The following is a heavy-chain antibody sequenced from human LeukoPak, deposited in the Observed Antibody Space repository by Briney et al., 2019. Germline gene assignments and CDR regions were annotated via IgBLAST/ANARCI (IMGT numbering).Heavy chain of an antibody. V-gene: IGHV3-7*01. CDR1: GFTFSSYW. Sequence: GRSLRLSCAASGFTFSSYWMSWVRQAPGKGLEWVANIKQDGSEKYYVDSVKGRFTISRDNAKNSLYLQMNSLRAEDTAVYYCASAKYSSSWYVGRYYYYYMDVWGKGTTVTVSS. D-gene: IGHD6-13*01. J-gene: IGHJ6*03. CDR2: IKQDGSEK. CDR3: ASAKYSSSWYVGRYYYYYMDV.